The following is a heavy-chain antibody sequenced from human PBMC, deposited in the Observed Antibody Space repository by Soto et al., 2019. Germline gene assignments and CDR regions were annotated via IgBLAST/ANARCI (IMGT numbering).Heavy chain of an antibody. J-gene: IGHJ6*02. CDR3: ARSKVLAAAGILGYYYYYGMDV. V-gene: IGHV4-34*01. Sequence: SETLSLTCAVYGGSFSGYYWSWIRQPPGKGLEWIGEINHSGSTNYNPSLKSRVTISVDTSKNQFSLKLSSVTAADTAVYYCARSKVLAAAGILGYYYYYGMDVWGQGTTVTVSS. CDR1: GGSFSGYY. CDR2: INHSGST. D-gene: IGHD6-13*01.